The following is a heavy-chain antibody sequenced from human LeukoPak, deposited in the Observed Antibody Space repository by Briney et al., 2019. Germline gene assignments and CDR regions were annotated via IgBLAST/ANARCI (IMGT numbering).Heavy chain of an antibody. CDR1: GDSISTDQ. Sequence: SETLSLTCVVSGDSISTDQWGWIRQPPGKGLEWIGYISNGGSTNYSPSLKSRVTISVDTSKNQFSLKLSSVTAADTAVYYCARGSGYYYYWGQGTLVTVSS. CDR2: ISNGGST. J-gene: IGHJ4*02. D-gene: IGHD3-22*01. CDR3: ARGSGYYYY. V-gene: IGHV4-59*01.